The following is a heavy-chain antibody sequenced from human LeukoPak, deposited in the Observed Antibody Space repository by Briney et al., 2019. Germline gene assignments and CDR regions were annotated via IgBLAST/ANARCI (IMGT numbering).Heavy chain of an antibody. D-gene: IGHD3-22*01. CDR3: ARDERNNYYDTSGSFFHY. J-gene: IGHJ1*01. Sequence: SETLSLTCTVSGGSISNYYWNWIRQPPGKGLEWIGYIYPSGSTNYNPSLKSRVSITVDTSKNQFSLRLSSVTAADTAVYFCARDERNNYYDTSGSFFHYWGQGTLVTVPS. CDR2: IYPSGST. CDR1: GGSISNYY. V-gene: IGHV4-59*01.